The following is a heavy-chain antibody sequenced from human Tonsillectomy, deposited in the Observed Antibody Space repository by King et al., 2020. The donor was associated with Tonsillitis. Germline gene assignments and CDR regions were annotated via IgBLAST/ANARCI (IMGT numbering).Heavy chain of an antibody. CDR2: ITNSGGGT. CDR3: AKDSSSLRFGELPN. D-gene: IGHD3-10*01. V-gene: IGHV3-23*04. CDR1: GFTFSTYA. J-gene: IGHJ4*02. Sequence: VQLVESGGGLVQPGGSLRLSCAASGFTFSTYAMSWVRQAPGKGLEWVSAITNSGGGTYYADSVKGRFTISRDNSKKTLYLQMNSLRAEDTAVYYCAKDSSSLRFGELPNWGQGTLVTVSS.